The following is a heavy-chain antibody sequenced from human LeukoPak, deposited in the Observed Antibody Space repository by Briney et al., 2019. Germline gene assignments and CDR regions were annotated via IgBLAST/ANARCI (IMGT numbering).Heavy chain of an antibody. J-gene: IGHJ4*02. CDR1: SGSISSGSYY. Sequence: SQTLSLTCTVSSGSISSGSYYWSWIRQPAGKGLEWIGRIYTSGRTDYNPSLKSRVTISVDTSKNQFSLKLSSVTAADTAVYYCARGLWPLYYFDYWGQGTLATVSS. CDR3: ARGLWPLYYFDY. V-gene: IGHV4-61*02. D-gene: IGHD5-18*01. CDR2: IYTSGRT.